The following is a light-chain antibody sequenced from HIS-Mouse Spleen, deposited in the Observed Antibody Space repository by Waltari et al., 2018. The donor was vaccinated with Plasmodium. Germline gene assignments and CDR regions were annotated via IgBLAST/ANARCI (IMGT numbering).Light chain of an antibody. CDR1: QSVSSN. Sequence: EIVMTQSPATLSVSPGERATLSCSASQSVSSNLAWYQQKPGQAPRLLIYGASTSATGIPARFSGSGSGTEFTLTISSLQSEDFAVYYCQQYNNWSFTFGPGTKVDIK. CDR3: QQYNNWSFT. J-gene: IGKJ3*01. CDR2: GAS. V-gene: IGKV3-15*01.